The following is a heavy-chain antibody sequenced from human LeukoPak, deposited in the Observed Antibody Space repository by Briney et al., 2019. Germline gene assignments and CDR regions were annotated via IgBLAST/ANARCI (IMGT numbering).Heavy chain of an antibody. CDR3: AGGIVGADY. V-gene: IGHV3-21*01. Sequence: GGSLRLSCAASGFTFSSYSMNWVRQAPGKGLEWVSSISSSSSYIYYADSVKSRFTIPRDNAKNSLYLQMNSLRAEDTAVYYCAGGIVGADYWGQGTLVTVSS. D-gene: IGHD1-26*01. CDR1: GFTFSSYS. CDR2: ISSSSSYI. J-gene: IGHJ4*02.